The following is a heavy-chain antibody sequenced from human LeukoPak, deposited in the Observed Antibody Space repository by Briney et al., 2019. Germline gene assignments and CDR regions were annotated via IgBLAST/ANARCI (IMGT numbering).Heavy chain of an antibody. V-gene: IGHV4-59*01. D-gene: IGHD2-15*01. CDR2: IYYSGST. J-gene: IGHJ5*02. CDR1: GVSISSYY. CDR3: ARDLCSGGSCYWFDP. Sequence: PSETLSLTCTVSGVSISSYYWSWIRQPPGKGLEWIGYIYYSGSTNYNPSLKSRVTISVDTSKNQFSLKLSSVTAADTAVYYCARDLCSGGSCYWFDPWGQGTLVTVSS.